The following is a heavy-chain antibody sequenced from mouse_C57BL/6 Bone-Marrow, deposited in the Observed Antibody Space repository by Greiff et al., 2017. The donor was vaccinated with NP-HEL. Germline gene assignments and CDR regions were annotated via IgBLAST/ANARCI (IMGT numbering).Heavy chain of an antibody. CDR1: GYTFTDYY. J-gene: IGHJ1*03. V-gene: IGHV1-19*01. CDR3: ARGRILHYGSRRYFDV. CDR2: INPYNGGT. Sequence: VQLQQSGPVLVKPGASVKMSCKASGYTFTDYYMNWVKQSHGKSLEWIGVINPYNGGTSYNQKFKGKATLTVDKSSSTAYMELNSLTSEDSAVYYCARGRILHYGSRRYFDVWGTGTTVTVSS. D-gene: IGHD1-1*01.